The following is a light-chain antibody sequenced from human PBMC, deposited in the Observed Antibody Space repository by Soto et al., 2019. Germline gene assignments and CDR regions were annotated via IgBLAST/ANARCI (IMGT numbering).Light chain of an antibody. CDR1: ISDIGTYNL. J-gene: IGLJ2*01. CDR2: EAS. V-gene: IGLV2-23*01. Sequence: QSVLTQPASVSRSPGQSITISCTGSISDIGTYNLVSWLQQHPGKAPKLMIYEASKRPSGVSNRFSGSKSGNTASLTISGLQAEDEADYYCCSYASSNTLVVGGGTKLTVL. CDR3: CSYASSNTLV.